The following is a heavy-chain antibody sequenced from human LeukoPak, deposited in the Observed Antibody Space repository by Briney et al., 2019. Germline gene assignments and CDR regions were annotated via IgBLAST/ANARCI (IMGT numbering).Heavy chain of an antibody. CDR1: GGSFSDYY. CDR2: STHSGRT. V-gene: IGHV4-34*01. CDR3: ARAVTDDPVAEYFQY. J-gene: IGHJ1*01. Sequence: PSETLSLTCAVYGGSFSDYYWSWIRQPPGKGLEWIGESTHSGRTNYNPSLKSRVTISVDTSKNQFSLKLSSVTAADTAVYYCARAVTDDPVAEYFQYWGQGTLVTVSS. D-gene: IGHD2-21*02.